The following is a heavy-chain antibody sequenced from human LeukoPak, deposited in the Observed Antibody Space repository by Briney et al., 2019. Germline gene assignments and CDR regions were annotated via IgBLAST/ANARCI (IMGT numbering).Heavy chain of an antibody. Sequence: RTSETLSLTCTVSGGSVNGYYWSWIRQPPGKGLEWIGYIYYSGSTNYNPSLKSRVTISVDTSRNQFSLKLSSVTAADTAVYYCARQWNPIHYGDLFDYWGQGTLVTVSS. D-gene: IGHD4-17*01. V-gene: IGHV4-59*08. CDR2: IYYSGST. J-gene: IGHJ4*02. CDR3: ARQWNPIHYGDLFDY. CDR1: GGSVNGYY.